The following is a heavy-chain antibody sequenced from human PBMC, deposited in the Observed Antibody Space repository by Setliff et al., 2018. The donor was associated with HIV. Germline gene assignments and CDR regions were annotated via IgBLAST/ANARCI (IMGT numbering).Heavy chain of an antibody. J-gene: IGHJ4*02. V-gene: IGHV4-34*01. CDR2: VTHSGTT. CDR3: ARGRKKTLAVSGTRYFDF. D-gene: IGHD6-19*01. CDR1: GGSFSGFY. Sequence: SETLSLTCAVYGGSFSGFYWTFIRQSPGKGLEWIGEVTHSGTTAYDPSLKRRITISVDTSKNQFSLKLTSVTAADMGVYYCARGRKKTLAVSGTRYFDFWGQGTLVTVSS.